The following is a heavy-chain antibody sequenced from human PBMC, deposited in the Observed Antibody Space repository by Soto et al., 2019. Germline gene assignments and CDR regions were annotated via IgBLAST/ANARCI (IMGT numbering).Heavy chain of an antibody. V-gene: IGHV4-34*01. CDR2: INHRGST. CDR3: AKGSSGNIYYFDY. CDR1: GGSFSDYY. Sequence: SETLSLTCAVYGGSFSDYYWSWVRQPPGKGLEWIGEINHRGSTNYNPSLKSRVTISVDTSKNQFSLKLSSVTAADTAVYYCAKGSSGNIYYFDYWGQGTLVTVSS. J-gene: IGHJ4*02. D-gene: IGHD1-1*01.